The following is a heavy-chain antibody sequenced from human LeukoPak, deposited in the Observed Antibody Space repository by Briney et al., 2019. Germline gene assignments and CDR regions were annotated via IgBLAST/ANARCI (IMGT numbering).Heavy chain of an antibody. Sequence: SETLSLTCTVSGGSISSYYWSWIRQPPGKGLEWIGYIYYSGSTNYNPSLKSRVTISVDTSKNQFSLKLSSVTAADTAVYYCARQYYYGSGSYYDHWGQGTLVTVSS. CDR2: IYYSGST. D-gene: IGHD3-10*01. CDR3: ARQYYYGSGSYYDH. CDR1: GGSISSYY. J-gene: IGHJ4*02. V-gene: IGHV4-59*01.